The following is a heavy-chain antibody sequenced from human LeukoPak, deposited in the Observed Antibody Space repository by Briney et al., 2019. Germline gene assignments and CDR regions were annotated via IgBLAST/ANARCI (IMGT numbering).Heavy chain of an antibody. CDR1: GFTFTNAW. D-gene: IGHD3-10*01. CDR2: IKSKTDGETT. V-gene: IGHV3-15*01. CDR3: TTDLGTYYHGSQRLIPIDY. Sequence: GGSLRLSCADSGFTFTNAWMSWVRQAPGKGLEWFGRIKSKTDGETTNYAEPVRGRFTISRDDSKSAVYLQMNSLKIEDTAVYYCTTDLGTYYHGSQRLIPIDYWGQGTLVTVSS. J-gene: IGHJ4*02.